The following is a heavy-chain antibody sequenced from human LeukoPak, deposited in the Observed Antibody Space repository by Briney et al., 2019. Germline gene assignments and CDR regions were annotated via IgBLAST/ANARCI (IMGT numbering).Heavy chain of an antibody. CDR2: ISGSGGST. D-gene: IGHD6-19*01. CDR1: GFTFSSYA. V-gene: IGHV3-23*01. CDR3: AKDPYSSGWYYFDY. Sequence: PGGSLRLSCAASGFTFSSYAMSWVRQAPGKGLDWVSAISGSGGSTYYADSVKGRFTISRDNSKNTLYLQMNSLRAEDTAVYYCAKDPYSSGWYYFDYWGQGTLVTVSS. J-gene: IGHJ4*02.